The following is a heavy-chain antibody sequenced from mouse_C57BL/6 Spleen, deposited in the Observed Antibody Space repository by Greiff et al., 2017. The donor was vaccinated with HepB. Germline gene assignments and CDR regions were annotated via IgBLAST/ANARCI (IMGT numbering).Heavy chain of an antibody. V-gene: IGHV1-76*01. J-gene: IGHJ2*01. CDR1: GYTFTDYY. CDR2: IYPGSGNT. D-gene: IGHD1-1*01. Sequence: QVQLQQSGAELVRPGASVKLSCKASGYTFTDYYINWVKQRPGQGLEWIARIYPGSGNTYYNEKFKGKATLTAEKSSSTAYMQLSSLTSEDSAVYFCARRSYYGSSPFDYWGQGTTLTVSS. CDR3: ARRSYYGSSPFDY.